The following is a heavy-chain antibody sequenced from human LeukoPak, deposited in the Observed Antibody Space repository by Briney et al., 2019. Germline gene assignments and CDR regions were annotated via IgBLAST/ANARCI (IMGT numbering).Heavy chain of an antibody. CDR1: SGSISSGSYY. V-gene: IGHV4-61*02. CDR2: IYTSGST. CDR3: ARARWLSTYYLDY. J-gene: IGHJ4*02. Sequence: SETLSLTCTVSSGSISSGSYYWSWIRQPAGKGLEWIGRIYTSGSTNYNPSLKSRVTISVDTSKNQFSLKLSSVTAADTAVYYCARARWLSTYYLDYWGQGTLVTV. D-gene: IGHD4-23*01.